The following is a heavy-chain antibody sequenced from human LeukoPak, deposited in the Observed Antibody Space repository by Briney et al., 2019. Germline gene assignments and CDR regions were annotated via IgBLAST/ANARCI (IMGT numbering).Heavy chain of an antibody. V-gene: IGHV3-7*01. CDR3: ARDAAGYNP. Sequence: GGSLRLSCAASGFTFNTFWMSWVRQTPGKGLEWVANIKEDGTKKYYVDSVKGRFTISRDNAENSLYLQMNSLRAEDTAVYYCARDAAGYNPWGQGTLVTVSS. CDR1: GFTFNTFW. CDR2: IKEDGTKK. J-gene: IGHJ5*02. D-gene: IGHD5-24*01.